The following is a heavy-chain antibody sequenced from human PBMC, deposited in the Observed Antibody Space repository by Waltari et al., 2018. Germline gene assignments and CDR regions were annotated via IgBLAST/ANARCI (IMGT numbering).Heavy chain of an antibody. Sequence: EVQLVESGGVVVQPGGSLRLSCAASGFTFDDYTMHWVRQDPGKGLAWVSLISWDGGSTYYADSVKGRFTISRDNSKNSLYLQMNSLRTEDTALYYCAKEATTSGYCSGGSCPSYYFDYWGQGTLVTVSS. CDR1: GFTFDDYT. V-gene: IGHV3-43*01. CDR2: ISWDGGST. J-gene: IGHJ4*02. D-gene: IGHD2-15*01. CDR3: AKEATTSGYCSGGSCPSYYFDY.